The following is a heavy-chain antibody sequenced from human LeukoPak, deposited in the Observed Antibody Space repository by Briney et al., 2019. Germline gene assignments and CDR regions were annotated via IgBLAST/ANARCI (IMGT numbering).Heavy chain of an antibody. CDR1: GGSISSYY. CDR3: AGSRQQLASPLDY. J-gene: IGHJ4*02. CDR2: IYYSGST. V-gene: IGHV4-59*01. D-gene: IGHD6-13*01. Sequence: SETLFLTCTVSGGSISSYYWSWIRQPPGKGLEWIGYIYYSGSTNYNPSLKSRVTISVDTSKNQFSLKLSSVTAADTAVYYCAGSRQQLASPLDYWGQGTLVTVSS.